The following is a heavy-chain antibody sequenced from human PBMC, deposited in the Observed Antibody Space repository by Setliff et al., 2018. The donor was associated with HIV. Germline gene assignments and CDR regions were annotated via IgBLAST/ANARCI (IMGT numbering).Heavy chain of an antibody. CDR3: ARDTLASGGTAMVNYYYYGMDV. V-gene: IGHV4-38-2*02. Sequence: SETLSLTCAVSGYSISSGYYWGWIRQPPGKGLEWIGYIYYSGSTYYNPSLKSRVTISVDTSKNQFSLKLSSVTAADTAVYYCARDTLASGGTAMVNYYYYGMDVWGQGTTVTVSS. D-gene: IGHD5-18*01. J-gene: IGHJ6*02. CDR1: GYSISSGYY. CDR2: IYYSGST.